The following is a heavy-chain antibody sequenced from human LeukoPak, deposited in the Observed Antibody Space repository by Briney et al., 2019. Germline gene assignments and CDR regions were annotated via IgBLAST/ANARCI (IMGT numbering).Heavy chain of an antibody. CDR3: ARLSQTPDYYSNGGYYYLGY. D-gene: IGHD3-22*01. CDR1: RYTFTSYD. Sequence: ASVKVSCKASRYTFTSYDINWVREAAGQGLEWMGWMNPNTGRTGFAQKFQGRLTMTRDTSISTAYMELSRLRSEDTAVYYCARLSQTPDYYSNGGYYYLGYWGQGTPATVSS. J-gene: IGHJ4*02. CDR2: MNPNTGRT. V-gene: IGHV1-8*01.